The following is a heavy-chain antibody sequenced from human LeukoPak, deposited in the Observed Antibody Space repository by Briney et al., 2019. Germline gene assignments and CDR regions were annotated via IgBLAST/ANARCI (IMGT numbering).Heavy chain of an antibody. V-gene: IGHV4-59*01. Sequence: SETLSLTCAVYGGSFSGYYWSWIRQPPGKGLEWIGYIYYSGSTNYNPSLKSRVTISVDTSKNQFSLKLSSVTAADTAVYYCARGAVIAPQTFDYWGQGTLVTVSS. D-gene: IGHD2-21*01. J-gene: IGHJ4*02. CDR1: GGSFSGYY. CDR2: IYYSGST. CDR3: ARGAVIAPQTFDY.